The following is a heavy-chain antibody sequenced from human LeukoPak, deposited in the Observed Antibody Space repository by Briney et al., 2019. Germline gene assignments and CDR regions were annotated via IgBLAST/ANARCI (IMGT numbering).Heavy chain of an antibody. CDR1: GGSISSYY. J-gene: IGHJ4*02. CDR3: ARGPHSQVSYYFDY. Sequence: SETLSLTCTVSGGSISSYYWSWIRQPAGKGLEWIGRIYTSGSTNYNPSLKSRVTMSVDTSKNQFSLKLSSVTAADTAVYYCARGPHSQVSYYFDYWGQGTLVTVSS. D-gene: IGHD2-21*01. V-gene: IGHV4-4*07. CDR2: IYTSGST.